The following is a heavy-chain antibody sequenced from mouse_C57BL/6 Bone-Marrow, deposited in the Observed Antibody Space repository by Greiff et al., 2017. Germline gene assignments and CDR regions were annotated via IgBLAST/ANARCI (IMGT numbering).Heavy chain of an antibody. Sequence: VQLKESGAELVRPGASVKLSCTASGFNIKDDYMHWVKQRPEQGLEWIGWIDPENGDTEYASKFQGKATITADTSSNTAYLQLSSLTSEDTAVYYCTYYYGSSFRWYFDVWGTGTTVTGSS. J-gene: IGHJ1*03. V-gene: IGHV14-4*01. CDR1: GFNIKDDY. CDR3: TYYYGSSFRWYFDV. D-gene: IGHD1-1*01. CDR2: IDPENGDT.